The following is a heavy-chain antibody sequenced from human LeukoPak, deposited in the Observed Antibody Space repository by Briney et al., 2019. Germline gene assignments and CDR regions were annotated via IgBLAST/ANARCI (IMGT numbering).Heavy chain of an antibody. J-gene: IGHJ6*03. D-gene: IGHD1-26*01. CDR3: ARDDSSGSYYYYYYMDV. V-gene: IGHV3-48*03. CDR1: GFTFSSYE. CDR2: ISSSGSTI. Sequence: PGGSLRLSCAASGFTFSSYEMNWVRQAPGKGLEWVSYISSSGSTIYYADSVKGRFTISRDNAKNSLYLQMNSLRAEDTAVYYCARDDSSGSYYYYYYMDVWGKGTTVTISS.